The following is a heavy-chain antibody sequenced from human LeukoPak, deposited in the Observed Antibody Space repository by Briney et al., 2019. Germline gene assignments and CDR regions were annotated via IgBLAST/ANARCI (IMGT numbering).Heavy chain of an antibody. CDR2: IWYDGSNK. D-gene: IGHD1-7*01. J-gene: IGHJ4*02. CDR3: ARDGTGSGFDY. CDR1: GFSFSSYG. Sequence: GGSLRLSCAASGFSFSSYGMHWVGQAPGKGLEWVAVIWYDGSNKYYADSVKGRFTISRDNSKNTLYLQMNSLRAEDTAVYYCARDGTGSGFDYWGQGTLVTVSS. V-gene: IGHV3-33*01.